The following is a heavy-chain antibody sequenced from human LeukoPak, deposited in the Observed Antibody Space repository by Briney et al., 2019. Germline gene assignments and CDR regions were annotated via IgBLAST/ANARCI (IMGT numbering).Heavy chain of an antibody. CDR2: IYYSGNT. Sequence: SSETLSLTCTLSGGSISSRTYYWGWIRQPPGKGLEWIGSIYYSGNTYYNPSLRGRVTISVDTTKNQFSLRLSSMTATDTTEYFSASVVTGDGAFDIWGQGTMVTVSS. CDR3: ASVVTGDGAFDI. J-gene: IGHJ3*02. V-gene: IGHV4-39*01. D-gene: IGHD7-27*01. CDR1: GGSISSRTYY.